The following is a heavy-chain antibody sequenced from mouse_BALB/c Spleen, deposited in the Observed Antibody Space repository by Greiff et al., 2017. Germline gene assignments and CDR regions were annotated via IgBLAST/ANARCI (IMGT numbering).Heavy chain of an antibody. J-gene: IGHJ4*01. Sequence: QVQLQQSGPELVKPGASVRISCKASGYTFTSYYIHWVKQRPGQGLEWIGWIYPGNVNTKYNEKFKGKATLTADKSSSTAYMQLSSLTSEDSAVYFCARSGYGYVGDYAMDYWGQGTSVTVSS. CDR2: IYPGNVNT. CDR3: ARSGYGYVGDYAMDY. D-gene: IGHD1-2*01. V-gene: IGHV1S56*01. CDR1: GYTFTSYY.